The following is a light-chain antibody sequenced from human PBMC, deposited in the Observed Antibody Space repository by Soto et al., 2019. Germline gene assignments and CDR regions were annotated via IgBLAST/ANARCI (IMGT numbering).Light chain of an antibody. CDR1: QSISRSD. J-gene: IGKJ1*01. CDR3: QQYGSSPGT. Sequence: EIVLTQSPGTVSLSPGESATLSCRASQSISRSDLAWYQHRPGQSPRLLIYATSSRATGIPDRFTGGGAGTGFTLTISRLEPEDSAVYYCQQYGSSPGTFGQGTKVDIK. CDR2: ATS. V-gene: IGKV3-20*01.